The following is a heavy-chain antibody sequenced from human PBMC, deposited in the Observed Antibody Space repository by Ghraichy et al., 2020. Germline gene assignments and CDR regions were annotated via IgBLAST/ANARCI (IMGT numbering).Heavy chain of an antibody. CDR3: AKPLMRADAFEV. CDR1: GFNFRIYA. CDR2: IFGNGGTT. J-gene: IGHJ3*01. Sequence: GGSLRLSCSASGFNFRIYAMNWVRQAPGQGLEWISGIFGNGGTTYYADSVKGRFTISRDNSKNTLFLQMNSLRVEDTAVYYCAKPLMRADAFEVWGQGTMVTVSS. V-gene: IGHV3-23*01.